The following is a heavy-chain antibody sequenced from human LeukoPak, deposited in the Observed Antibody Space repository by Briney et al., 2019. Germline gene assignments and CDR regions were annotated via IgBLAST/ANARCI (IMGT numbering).Heavy chain of an antibody. Sequence: SETLSLTCTVSGGSISSGGYYWSWIRQPPGKGLEWIGYIYHSGSTYYNPSLKSRVAISVDTSKNQFSLNLSSVTAADTAVYYCASGDYLNWFDPWGQGTLVTVSS. V-gene: IGHV4-30-2*05. CDR2: IYHSGST. J-gene: IGHJ5*02. CDR1: GGSISSGGYY. D-gene: IGHD4-17*01. CDR3: ASGDYLNWFDP.